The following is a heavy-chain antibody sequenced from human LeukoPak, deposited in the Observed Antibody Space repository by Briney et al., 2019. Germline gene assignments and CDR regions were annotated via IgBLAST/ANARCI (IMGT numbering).Heavy chain of an antibody. Sequence: GGSLGLSCSASGFTFSNYAMHWVRQAPGKGLEYVSAITANGGGTYYADSVRGRFTISRDNSKYMVYLQMSSLRPEDTAIYYCAKATPYYFDYWGQGTLVTVSS. D-gene: IGHD5-24*01. CDR3: AKATPYYFDY. J-gene: IGHJ4*02. V-gene: IGHV3-64D*09. CDR2: ITANGGGT. CDR1: GFTFSNYA.